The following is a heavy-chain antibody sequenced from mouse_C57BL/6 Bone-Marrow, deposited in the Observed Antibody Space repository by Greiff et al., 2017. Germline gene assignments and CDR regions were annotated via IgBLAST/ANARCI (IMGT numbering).Heavy chain of an antibody. V-gene: IGHV1-69*01. CDR3: ARCDYDWGFYAMDY. CDR2: LDPSDSYT. J-gene: IGHJ4*01. Sequence: QVQLQQPGAELVMPGASVKLSCKASGYTFTSYWMHWVKQRPGQGLEWIGELDPSDSYTNYNQKFKGKSTLTVAKSSSTAYMQLSSLTSEDSAVYYCARCDYDWGFYAMDYWGQGTSVTVSS. D-gene: IGHD2-4*01. CDR1: GYTFTSYW.